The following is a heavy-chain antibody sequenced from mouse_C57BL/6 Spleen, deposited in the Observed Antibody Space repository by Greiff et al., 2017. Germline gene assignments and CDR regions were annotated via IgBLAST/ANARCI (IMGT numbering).Heavy chain of an antibody. CDR1: GYTFTSYW. J-gene: IGHJ1*03. Sequence: QVQLQQSGAELVMPGASVKLSCKASGYTFTSYWMHWVKQRPGQGLEWIGEIDPSDSYTNYNQKFKGKSTLTVDKSSSTAYMQLSSLTSEDSAVYYCARSSYRYFDVWGTGTTVTVSS. CDR2: IDPSDSYT. CDR3: ARSSYRYFDV. V-gene: IGHV1-69*01.